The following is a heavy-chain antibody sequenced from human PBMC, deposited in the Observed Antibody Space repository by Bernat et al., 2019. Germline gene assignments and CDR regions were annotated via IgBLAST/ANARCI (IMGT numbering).Heavy chain of an antibody. CDR3: ARVSGIVVPWAAFDI. Sequence: QVQLVESGGGVVQPGRSLRLSCAASGFTFSSYAMHWVRQAPGKGLEWVAVISYDGSNKYYADSVKGRFTISRDNSKNTLYLQMNSLRAEDTAVYYCARVSGIVVPWAAFDIWGQGTMVTVSS. D-gene: IGHD2-2*01. J-gene: IGHJ3*02. CDR1: GFTFSSYA. CDR2: ISYDGSNK. V-gene: IGHV3-30-3*01.